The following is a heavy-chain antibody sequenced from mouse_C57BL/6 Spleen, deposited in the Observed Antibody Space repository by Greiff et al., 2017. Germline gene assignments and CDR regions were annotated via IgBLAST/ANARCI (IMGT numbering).Heavy chain of an antibody. D-gene: IGHD2-4*01. CDR3: ARVYYDYVFAY. CDR2: INPYNGGT. V-gene: IGHV1-19*01. CDR1: GYTFTDYY. J-gene: IGHJ3*01. Sequence: EVQLQQSGPVLVKPGASVKMSCKASGYTFTDYYMNWVKQSHGKSLEWIGVINPYNGGTSYKQKFKGKATLTVDKSSSTAYMELNSLTSEDSAVYYCARVYYDYVFAYWGQGTLVTVSA.